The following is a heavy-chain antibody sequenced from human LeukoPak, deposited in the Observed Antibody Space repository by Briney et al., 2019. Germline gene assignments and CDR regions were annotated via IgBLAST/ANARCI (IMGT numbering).Heavy chain of an antibody. CDR3: ARVRAAGAHDY. V-gene: IGHV4-34*01. D-gene: IGHD6-13*01. Sequence: PSETLSLTCAVYGGSFSGYYWSWIRQPPGKGLEWIGEINHSGSTNYNPSLKSRVTISVDTPKNQFSLKLSPVTAAGTAVYYCARVRAAGAHDYWGQGILVTVSS. J-gene: IGHJ4*02. CDR1: GGSFSGYY. CDR2: INHSGST.